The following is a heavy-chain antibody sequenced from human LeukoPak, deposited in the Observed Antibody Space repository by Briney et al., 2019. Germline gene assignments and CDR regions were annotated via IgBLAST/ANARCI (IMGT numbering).Heavy chain of an antibody. CDR2: INPNGGGT. Sequence: ASVKVSCKASGYTFTGYYMHWVRQAPGQGLEWMGWINPNGGGTNYAQKFQGRVTMTRDTSISTAYMELSRLRSDDTAVYYCARGLQYYYYYYYMDVWGKGTTVTISS. CDR3: ARGLQYYYYYYYMDV. J-gene: IGHJ6*03. V-gene: IGHV1-2*02. CDR1: GYTFTGYY. D-gene: IGHD2-21*02.